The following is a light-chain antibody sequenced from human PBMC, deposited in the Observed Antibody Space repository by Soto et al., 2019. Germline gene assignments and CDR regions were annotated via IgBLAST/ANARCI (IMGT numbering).Light chain of an antibody. V-gene: IGLV2-8*01. CDR3: RYHAGSRTG. Sequence: QSARAQPPSASGSPGQSVAISCTGTSSDVGGYNYVSWYQQHPGKAPKLMIYEVNKRPSGVPDRFSGSKSGNTASLTVSGVQAEYEGDCYCRYHAGSRTGFGTGLKATV. J-gene: IGLJ1*01. CDR2: EVN. CDR1: SSDVGGYNY.